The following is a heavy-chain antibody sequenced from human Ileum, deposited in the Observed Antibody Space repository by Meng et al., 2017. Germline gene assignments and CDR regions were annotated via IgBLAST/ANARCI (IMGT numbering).Heavy chain of an antibody. V-gene: IGHV3-74*01. D-gene: IGHD3-16*01. CDR3: ARINYVEDS. CDR2: INEDGRVT. CDR1: GFTFSNYW. J-gene: IGHJ4*02. Sequence: EVQLVASGGGLVRPWGSLRLSCAASGFTFSNYWMNWVRQTPGKGLVWVSRINEDGRVTNYADSVEGRFTVSRDNAKNTLYLQMNSLRVEDTGIYYCARINYVEDSWGQGTLVTVSS.